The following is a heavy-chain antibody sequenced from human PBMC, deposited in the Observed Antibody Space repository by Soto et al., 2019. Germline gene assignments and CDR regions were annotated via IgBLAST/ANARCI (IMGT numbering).Heavy chain of an antibody. CDR1: GFTFSSYA. CDR2: ISGSGGST. J-gene: IGHJ4*02. CDR3: ATPRVVLRYFDWLIGY. D-gene: IGHD3-9*01. Sequence: PGGSLRLSCAASGFTFSSYAMSWVRQAPGNGLEWVSAISGSGGSTYYADSVKGRFTISRDNSKNTLYLQMNSLRAEDTAVYYCATPRVVLRYFDWLIGYWGQGTLVTVSS. V-gene: IGHV3-23*01.